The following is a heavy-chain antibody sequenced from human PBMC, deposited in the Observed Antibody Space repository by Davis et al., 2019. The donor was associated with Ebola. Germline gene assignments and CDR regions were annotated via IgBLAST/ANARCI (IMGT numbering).Heavy chain of an antibody. CDR1: GGSFSDYF. V-gene: IGHV4-34*01. CDR2: TSHSGYT. Sequence: GSLRLSCAVYGGSFSDYFWSWIRQPPGKGLEWIGETSHSGYTNYSPSLMSRVTISVDSSKSQFSLKLNSVTAADTAVYYCARTTKTNIEASGLGFNSFDSWGQGALVSVSS. CDR3: ARTTKTNIEASGLGFNSFDS. D-gene: IGHD4-17*01. J-gene: IGHJ5*01.